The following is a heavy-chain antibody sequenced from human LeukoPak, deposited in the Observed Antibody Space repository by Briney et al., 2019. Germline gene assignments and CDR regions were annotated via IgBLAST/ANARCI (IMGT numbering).Heavy chain of an antibody. CDR1: GFTFSDYY. J-gene: IGHJ4*02. V-gene: IGHV3-11*04. CDR2: ISSSGSTV. CDR3: AREEYDSSGYYSLLY. Sequence: KPGGSLRLSCAASGFTFSDYYMSWIRQAPGKGLEWVSYISSSGSTVYYADSVKGRFTISRDNAKNSLYLQMNSLRAEDTAVYYCAREEYDSSGYYSLLYWGQGTLVTVSS. D-gene: IGHD3-22*01.